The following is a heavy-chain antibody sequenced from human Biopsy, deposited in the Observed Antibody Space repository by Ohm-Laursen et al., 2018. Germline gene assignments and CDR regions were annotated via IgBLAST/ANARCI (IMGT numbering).Heavy chain of an antibody. CDR3: ATKLTGYFHH. D-gene: IGHD3-9*01. V-gene: IGHV1-69*06. CDR1: GGTFSNYG. CDR2: NIPILGTG. J-gene: IGHJ1*01. Sequence: SVKVSCNAPGGTFSNYGVNWVRQAPGQDLEWLGGNIPILGTGNYAQKFQDRVTVAADTSTSTATMELRSLRSDDTAVYYCATKLTGYFHHWGQGTLVIVSS.